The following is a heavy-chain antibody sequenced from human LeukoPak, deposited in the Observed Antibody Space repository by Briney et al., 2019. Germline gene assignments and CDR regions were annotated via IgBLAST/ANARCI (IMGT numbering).Heavy chain of an antibody. J-gene: IGHJ4*02. CDR1: GGSFSGYY. CDR2: INHSGST. Sequence: SETLSLTCAVYGGSFSGYYWSWIRQPPGKGLEWIGEINHSGSTNYNPSLKSRVTISVDTSKNQFPLKLSSVTAADTAVYYCARAPGRPAVVFDYWGQGTLVTVSS. V-gene: IGHV4-34*01. CDR3: ARAPGRPAVVFDY. D-gene: IGHD2-2*01.